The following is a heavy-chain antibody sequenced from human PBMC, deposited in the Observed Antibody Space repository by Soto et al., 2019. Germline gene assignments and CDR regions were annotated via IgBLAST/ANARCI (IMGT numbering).Heavy chain of an antibody. V-gene: IGHV4-59*08. J-gene: IGHJ6*02. CDR2: IYNSGST. Sequence: PSETLSLTCTVSGGSINSYYWSWIRQPPGKGLEWIGYIYNSGSTNYNPSLRSRVTISADMSKNQFPLKLTSVTAADTAVYYCARHVSSAMDVWGQGTTVTSP. CDR1: GGSINSYY. CDR3: ARHVSSAMDV.